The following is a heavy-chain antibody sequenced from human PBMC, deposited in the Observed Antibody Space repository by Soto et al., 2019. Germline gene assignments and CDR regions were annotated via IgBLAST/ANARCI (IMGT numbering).Heavy chain of an antibody. CDR1: GFTFSSYA. CDR2: ISYDGSNK. V-gene: IGHV3-30-3*01. Sequence: QVQLVASGGGVVQPGRSLRLSCAASGFTFSSYAMHWVRQAPGKGLEWVAVISYDGSNKYYADSVKGRFTISRDNSKNTLYLQMNSLRAEDTAVYYCARHKRDLRFLEWSYYFDYWGQGTLVTVSS. CDR3: ARHKRDLRFLEWSYYFDY. D-gene: IGHD3-3*01. J-gene: IGHJ4*02.